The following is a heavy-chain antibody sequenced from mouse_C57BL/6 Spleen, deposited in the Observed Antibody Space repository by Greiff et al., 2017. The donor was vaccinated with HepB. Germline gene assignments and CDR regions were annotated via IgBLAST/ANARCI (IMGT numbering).Heavy chain of an antibody. D-gene: IGHD1-1*01. CDR1: GYTFTSYW. V-gene: IGHV1-64*01. J-gene: IGHJ1*03. CDR3: ASTGTNWYFDV. Sequence: QLQQPGAELVKPGASVKLSCKASGYTFTSYWMHWVKQRPGQGLEWIGMIHPNSGSTNYNEKFKSKATLTVDKSSSTAYMQLSSLTSEDSAVYYCASTGTNWYFDVWGTGTTVTVSS. CDR2: IHPNSGST.